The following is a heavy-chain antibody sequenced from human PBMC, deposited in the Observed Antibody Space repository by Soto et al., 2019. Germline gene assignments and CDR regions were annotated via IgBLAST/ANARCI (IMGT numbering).Heavy chain of an antibody. V-gene: IGHV4-39*01. CDR3: ARSSPMDFEY. J-gene: IGHJ4*02. D-gene: IGHD3-10*01. Sequence: SDTLSLTCTVSGGSISSSSYYWGWIRQPPGKGLEWIGSIYYSGSTYYSPSLKSRVTISVDTSKNQFSLKLSSVTAADTAVYYCARSSPMDFEYWGQGTLVTVSA. CDR2: IYYSGST. CDR1: GGSISSSSYY.